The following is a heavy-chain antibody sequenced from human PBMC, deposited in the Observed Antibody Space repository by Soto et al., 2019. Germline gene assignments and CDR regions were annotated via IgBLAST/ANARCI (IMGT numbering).Heavy chain of an antibody. CDR3: ARLRPFYGSGSYPYFDY. CDR2: IYYSGST. J-gene: IGHJ4*02. D-gene: IGHD3-10*01. CDR1: GGSISSYY. V-gene: IGHV4-39*01. Sequence: SETLSLTCTVSGGSISSYYWGWIRQPPGKGLEWIGSIYYSGSTYYNPSLKSRVTISVDTSKNQFSLKLSSVTAADTAVYYCARLRPFYGSGSYPYFDYWGQGTLVTVSS.